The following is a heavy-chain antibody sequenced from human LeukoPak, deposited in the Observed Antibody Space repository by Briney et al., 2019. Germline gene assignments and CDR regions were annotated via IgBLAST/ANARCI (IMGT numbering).Heavy chain of an antibody. CDR1: GGSISTYY. CDR2: IYYSGST. Sequence: PSETLSLTCTVSGGSISTYYWSWIRQPPGKGLECIGYIYYSGSTSYNPSLKSRVTISVDTSKNQFSLKLSSVTAADTAVYYCAREEALGSGSFDYWGQGTLVTVSS. D-gene: IGHD1-26*01. J-gene: IGHJ4*02. V-gene: IGHV4-59*01. CDR3: AREEALGSGSFDY.